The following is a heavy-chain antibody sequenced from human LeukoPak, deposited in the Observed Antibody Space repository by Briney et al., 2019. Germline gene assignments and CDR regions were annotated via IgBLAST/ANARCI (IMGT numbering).Heavy chain of an antibody. D-gene: IGHD1-1*01. J-gene: IGHJ4*02. CDR3: ARHEFRTTRDS. V-gene: IGHV4-59*08. Sequence: NPSETLSLTCTVSGGSISSYYWSWIRRPPGKGLEWIGYISYSGSTYYNPSLKSRVTISVDTSKNQFSLKLSSVTAADTAVYYCARHEFRTTRDSWGQGTLVTVSS. CDR2: ISYSGST. CDR1: GGSISSYY.